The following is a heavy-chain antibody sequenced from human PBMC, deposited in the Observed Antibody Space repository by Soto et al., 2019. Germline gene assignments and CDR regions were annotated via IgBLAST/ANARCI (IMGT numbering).Heavy chain of an antibody. D-gene: IGHD2-21*02. CDR3: TTEEAYCGGDCPFTPVANEFQH. CDR2: IKSKTDGGTT. J-gene: IGHJ1*01. CDR1: GFTFSNAW. Sequence: GGSLRLSCAASGFTFSNAWMNWVRQAPGKGLEWVGRIKSKTDGGTTDYAAPVKGRFTISRDDSKNTLYLQMNSLKTEDTAVYYCTTEEAYCGGDCPFTPVANEFQHWGQGTLVTVSS. V-gene: IGHV3-15*07.